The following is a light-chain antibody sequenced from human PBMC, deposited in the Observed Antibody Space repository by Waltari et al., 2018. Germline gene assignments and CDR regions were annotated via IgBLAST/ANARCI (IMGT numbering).Light chain of an antibody. CDR2: GAS. CDR3: QHHFRLPAT. CDR1: QSISRY. V-gene: IGKV3-20*01. J-gene: IGKJ1*01. Sequence: GERATLSCRASQSISRYLAWYQQKPGQAPRLLIYGASTRATGIPDRFSGSGSGTDFSLTISGLVPEDSAVYYCQHHFRLPATFGQGTKVEIK.